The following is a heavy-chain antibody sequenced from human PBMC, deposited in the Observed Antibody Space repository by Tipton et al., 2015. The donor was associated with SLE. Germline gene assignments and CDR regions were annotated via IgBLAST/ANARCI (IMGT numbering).Heavy chain of an antibody. D-gene: IGHD1-26*01. CDR2: IGTAGDT. CDR1: GFTFSSYD. V-gene: IGHV3-13*01. CDR3: ARDGQYSGNTGAFDI. Sequence: GSLRLSCAASGFTFSSYDMHWVRQATGKGLEWVSAIGTAGDTYYPGSVKGRFTISRENAKNPLYLQMNSLRAGDTAVYYCARDGQYSGNTGAFDIWGQGTMVTVSS. J-gene: IGHJ3*02.